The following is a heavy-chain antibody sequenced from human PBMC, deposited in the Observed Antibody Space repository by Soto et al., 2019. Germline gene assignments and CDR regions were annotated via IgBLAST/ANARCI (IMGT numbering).Heavy chain of an antibody. D-gene: IGHD2-15*01. Sequence: VPLVESGGGLVQPGGSLRVSCIDSGFTFRDYAFNWVRQAPGKGLEWVSYISVGGGSIFYADSVKGRFTISRDDARNSVYLQMNTLRHEDTAVYHCVRDHRWAFDIWGQGTVVTVSS. V-gene: IGHV3-48*02. CDR2: ISVGGGSI. CDR1: GFTFRDYA. J-gene: IGHJ3*02. CDR3: VRDHRWAFDI.